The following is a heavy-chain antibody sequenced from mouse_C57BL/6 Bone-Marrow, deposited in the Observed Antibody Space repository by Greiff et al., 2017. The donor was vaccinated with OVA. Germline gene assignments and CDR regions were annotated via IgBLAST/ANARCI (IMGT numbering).Heavy chain of an antibody. D-gene: IGHD1-2*01. V-gene: IGHV1-69*01. CDR2: IDPSDSYT. CDR1: GYTFTSYW. CDR3: ARRLYFDY. J-gene: IGHJ2*01. Sequence: QVQLQQPGAELVMPGASVKLSCKASGYTFTSYWMHWVKQRPGQGLEWIGEIDPSDSYTNSNQKFKGKSTLTVDKSSSTAYMQLSSLTSEDSAVYYCARRLYFDYWGQGTTLTVSS.